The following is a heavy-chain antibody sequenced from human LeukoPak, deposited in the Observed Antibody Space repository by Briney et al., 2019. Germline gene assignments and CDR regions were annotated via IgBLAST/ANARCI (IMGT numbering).Heavy chain of an antibody. J-gene: IGHJ5*02. D-gene: IGHD6-19*01. Sequence: PGGSLRLSCAAPGFTFYDYGTSWVRQVPGRGLEWVSGITWNADNTGYAEAVKGRFTISRDNAKNSLYLQMNSLRAEDTALYYCVRLWRSGYSIDTWGQGTLVTVSS. V-gene: IGHV3-20*04. CDR3: VRLWRSGYSIDT. CDR2: ITWNADNT. CDR1: GFTFYDYG.